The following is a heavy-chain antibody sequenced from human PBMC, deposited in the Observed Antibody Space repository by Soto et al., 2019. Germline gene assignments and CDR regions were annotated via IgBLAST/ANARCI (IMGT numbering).Heavy chain of an antibody. CDR1: GFSFSTCS. CDR3: AREETAWPLAYGLDV. CDR2: IGRRSDI. V-gene: IGHV3-21*01. Sequence: VGSLRLSCEASGFSFSTCSMHWVRQAPGKGLEWVSSIGRRSDIYYADSVKGRFTISRDNAKNSVSLQMNSLRDEDTAVYYCAREETAWPLAYGLDVWGQGTTVTVSS. D-gene: IGHD2-21*02. J-gene: IGHJ6*02.